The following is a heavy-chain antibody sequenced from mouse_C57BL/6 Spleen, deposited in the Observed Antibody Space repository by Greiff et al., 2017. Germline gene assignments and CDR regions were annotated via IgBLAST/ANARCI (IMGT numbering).Heavy chain of an antibody. CDR1: GYAFSSYW. Sequence: QVQLQQSGAELVKPGASVKISCKASGYAFSSYWMNWVKQRPGKGLEWIGQIYPGAGDTNYNGKFKGKATLTADKSSSTAYMQLSSLTSEDSAVYFCARRAYYSNYGYFDYWGQGTTLTVSS. CDR3: ARRAYYSNYGYFDY. D-gene: IGHD2-5*01. V-gene: IGHV1-80*01. CDR2: IYPGAGDT. J-gene: IGHJ2*01.